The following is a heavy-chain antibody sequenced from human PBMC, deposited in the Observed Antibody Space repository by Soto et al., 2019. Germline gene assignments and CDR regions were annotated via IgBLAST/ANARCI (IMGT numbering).Heavy chain of an antibody. Sequence: GGSLRLSCAASGFTFSGYAMHWVRQAPGQGLEWVSAISGSANSTYYADSVKGRFTISRDNSKDTLYLQMNSLRAEDTAVYYCAKAGLGVAVYSDYWGQGTLVTVSS. V-gene: IGHV3-23*01. CDR2: ISGSANST. J-gene: IGHJ4*02. D-gene: IGHD6-19*01. CDR1: GFTFSGYA. CDR3: AKAGLGVAVYSDY.